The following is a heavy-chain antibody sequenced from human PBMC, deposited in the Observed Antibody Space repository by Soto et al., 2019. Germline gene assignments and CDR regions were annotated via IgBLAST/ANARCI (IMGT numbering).Heavy chain of an antibody. CDR1: GGSISSYY. V-gene: IGHV4-4*07. J-gene: IGHJ6*02. Sequence: QVQLQESGPGLVKPSETLSLTCTVSGGSISSYYWSWIRQPAGKGLEWIGRIYASGSSSYNPSLKGRVTMSLITSKNQFSLKLTSVTAADTAVYYCARDTYSYGLDVWGQGTSVTASS. D-gene: IGHD2-15*01. CDR3: ARDTYSYGLDV. CDR2: IYASGSS.